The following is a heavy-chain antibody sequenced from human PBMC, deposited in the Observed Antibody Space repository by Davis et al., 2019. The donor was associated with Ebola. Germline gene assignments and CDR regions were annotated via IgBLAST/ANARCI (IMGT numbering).Heavy chain of an antibody. D-gene: IGHD6-6*01. CDR3: VRLSIVAPETLYYNYDVDV. CDR1: GGSFSGYY. CDR2: ISHRGST. Sequence: MPSETLSLTCAVYGGSFSGYYWSWIRQPPGKGLEWIGEISHRGSTRYNPSLKSRVSFSLDTSKNQFSLKLSSVTAADTAVYYCVRLSIVAPETLYYNYDVDVWGKGTTVAVSS. J-gene: IGHJ6*04. V-gene: IGHV4-34*01.